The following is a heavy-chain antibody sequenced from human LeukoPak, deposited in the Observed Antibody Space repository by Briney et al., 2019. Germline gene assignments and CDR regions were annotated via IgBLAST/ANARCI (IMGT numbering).Heavy chain of an antibody. CDR2: INHSGST. CDR1: GGSFSGYY. V-gene: IGHV4-34*01. J-gene: IGHJ6*02. CDR3: ASTYSSSWYYYYGMDV. D-gene: IGHD6-13*01. Sequence: PSETLSLTCAVYGGSFSGYYWSWIRQPPGKGLEWIGEINHSGSTNYNPSLKSRVTISVDTSKNQFSLKLSSVTAADTAVYYYASTYSSSWYYYYGMDVWGQGTTVTVS.